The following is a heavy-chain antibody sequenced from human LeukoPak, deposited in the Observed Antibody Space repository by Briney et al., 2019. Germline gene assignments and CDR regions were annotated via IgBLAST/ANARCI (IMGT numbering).Heavy chain of an antibody. Sequence: GGSLRLSCAASGFTFSSYSMNWVRQAAGKGLEWVSYISSSSSTIYYADSVKRGFTISRDNAKNSLYLQMNSLGAEDTAVYYCARDRVGATHYWGQGTLVTVSS. CDR3: ARDRVGATHY. D-gene: IGHD1-26*01. CDR2: ISSSSSTI. CDR1: GFTFSSYS. V-gene: IGHV3-48*01. J-gene: IGHJ4*02.